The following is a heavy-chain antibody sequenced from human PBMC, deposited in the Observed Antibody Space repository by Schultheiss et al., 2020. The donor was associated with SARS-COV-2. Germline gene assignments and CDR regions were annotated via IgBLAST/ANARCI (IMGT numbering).Heavy chain of an antibody. J-gene: IGHJ6*03. CDR1: GGSFSGYY. V-gene: IGHV4-4*07. Sequence: SETLSLTCAVYGGSFSGYYWSWIRQPAGKGLEWIGRIYTSGSTNYNPSLTSRVTMSVDTSKNQFSLKVTSVTAADTALYYCTRDTSGYDFWSGYRYYYYYMDVWGKGTTVTVSS. CDR3: TRDTSGYDFWSGYRYYYYYMDV. D-gene: IGHD3-3*01. CDR2: IYTSGST.